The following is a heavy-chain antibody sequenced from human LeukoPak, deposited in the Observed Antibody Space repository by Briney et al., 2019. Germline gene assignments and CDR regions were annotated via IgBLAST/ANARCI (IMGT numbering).Heavy chain of an antibody. J-gene: IGHJ4*02. CDR3: ASSESYRFDY. D-gene: IGHD1-26*01. CDR1: GFTFSSYA. Sequence: PGGSLRLSCAASGFTFSSYAMHWVRQAPGKGLEWVAVISYDGSNKYYADSVKGRFTISRDNSKNTLYLQMNSLRAEDTAVYYCASSESYRFDYWGQGTLVTVSS. CDR2: ISYDGSNK. V-gene: IGHV3-30-3*01.